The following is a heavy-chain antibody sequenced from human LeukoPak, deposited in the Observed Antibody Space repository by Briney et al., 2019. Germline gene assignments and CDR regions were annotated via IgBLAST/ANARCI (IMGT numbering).Heavy chain of an antibody. CDR2: IYHSGSA. V-gene: IGHV4-38-2*02. CDR3: ARDSLTGDITY. D-gene: IGHD7-27*01. Sequence: PSETLSLNCSVSGYSISSGYCWGWFRQPPGKGLDWIGSIYHSGSAYYNPSLKSRVTISVDTSKNQFSLKLSSVTAADTAVYYCARDSLTGDITYWGQGTLVTVSS. CDR1: GYSISSGYC. J-gene: IGHJ4*02.